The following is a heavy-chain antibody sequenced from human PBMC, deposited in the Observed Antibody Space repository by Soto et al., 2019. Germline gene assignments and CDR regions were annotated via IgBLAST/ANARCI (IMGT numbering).Heavy chain of an antibody. J-gene: IGHJ6*02. CDR2: TYYRSKWYN. D-gene: IGHD2-2*02. CDR3: AKTNGGWLGYCSSTSCYTVAGYYGMDV. CDR1: GDSVSSNSAA. V-gene: IGHV6-1*01. Sequence: SQTLSLTCVISGDSVSSNSAAWNWIRQSPSRGLEWLGRTYYRSKWYNDYAVSVKSRITINPDTSKNQFSLQLNSVTPEDTAVYYCAKTNGGWLGYCSSTSCYTVAGYYGMDVWGQGTTVTVSS.